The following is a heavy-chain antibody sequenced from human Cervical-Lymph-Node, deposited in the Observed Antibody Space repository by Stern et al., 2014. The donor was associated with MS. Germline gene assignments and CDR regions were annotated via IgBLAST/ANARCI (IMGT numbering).Heavy chain of an antibody. J-gene: IGHJ6*02. D-gene: IGHD4-17*01. Sequence: QVQLVQAGAEVKKPGASVEVSCKASGDTFTPDYVHWVRQAPGQGLEWLGWINPRSGRTKNAQKFQGRVTMTGDTSISTVYMELRALRSDDSAVYYCARRLGGYGDYYYGLDVWGQGSKVIVSS. CDR1: GDTFTPDY. CDR3: ARRLGGYGDYYYGLDV. V-gene: IGHV1-2*02. CDR2: INPRSGRT.